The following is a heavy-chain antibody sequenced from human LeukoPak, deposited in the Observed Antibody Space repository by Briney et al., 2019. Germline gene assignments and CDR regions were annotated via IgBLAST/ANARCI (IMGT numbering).Heavy chain of an antibody. CDR2: MSGSGYYT. CDR1: GFTFSTYA. V-gene: IGHV3-23*01. CDR3: AKMEGQRLYDYCMDV. J-gene: IGHJ6*03. D-gene: IGHD3-3*01. Sequence: GGSLRLSCAASGFTFSTYAMSWVRQAPGKGLEWVSAMSGSGYYTYYVESVKGRFTISRDNSKNTLYLHMNSLRADDTAVYYCAKMEGQRLYDYCMDVWGRGTTVTVSS.